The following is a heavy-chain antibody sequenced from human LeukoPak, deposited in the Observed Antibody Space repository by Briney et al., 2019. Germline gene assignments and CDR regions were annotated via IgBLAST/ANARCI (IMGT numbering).Heavy chain of an antibody. V-gene: IGHV4-39*07. CDR3: ARDRDDDPNSSWYRSGLNWFDP. D-gene: IGHD6-13*01. J-gene: IGHJ5*02. Sequence: SETLSLTCTVSGDSFSSVDYYWGWIRQPPGKGPEWIGNVYYSRSTYYNPSLKSRVTISVDTSKNQFSLKLSSVTAADTAVYYCARDRDDDPNSSWYRSGLNWFDPWGQGTLVTVSS. CDR1: GDSFSSVDYY. CDR2: VYYSRST.